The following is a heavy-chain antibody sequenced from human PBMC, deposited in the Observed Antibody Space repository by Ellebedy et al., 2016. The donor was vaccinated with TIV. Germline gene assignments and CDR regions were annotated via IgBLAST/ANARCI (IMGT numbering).Heavy chain of an antibody. V-gene: IGHV4-59*01. Sequence: SETLSLTCTVSGGSISSYYWSWIRQPPGKGLEWIGYIYYIGSTNYNPSIKSRVTISVDTSKNQFSLKLSSVTAADTAVYYCASESSYGSANCDYWGQGTLVTVSS. CDR1: GGSISSYY. CDR3: ASESSYGSANCDY. CDR2: IYYIGST. J-gene: IGHJ4*02. D-gene: IGHD3-10*01.